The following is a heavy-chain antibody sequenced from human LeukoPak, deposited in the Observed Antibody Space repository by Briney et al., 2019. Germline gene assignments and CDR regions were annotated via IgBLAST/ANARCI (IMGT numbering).Heavy chain of an antibody. CDR3: AKDRIVLRFLEWLLIFDY. D-gene: IGHD3-3*01. J-gene: IGHJ4*02. CDR2: ISSSSSMI. CDR1: GFAFNIYS. V-gene: IGHV3-48*04. Sequence: GGSLRLSCVASGFAFNIYSLNWVRQAPGKGLEWLSFISSSSSMIYYADSVKGRFTISRDNAKDSVYLQMSSLRAEDTAVYYCAKDRIVLRFLEWLLIFDYWGQGTLVTVSS.